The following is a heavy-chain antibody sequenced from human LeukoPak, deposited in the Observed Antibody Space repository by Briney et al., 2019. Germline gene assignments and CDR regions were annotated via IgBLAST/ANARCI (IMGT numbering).Heavy chain of an antibody. D-gene: IGHD2-2*01. Sequence: ASVKVSCKVSGYTFTDYYLHWVRQAPGQGFEWMGWINPNSGDTNYAQKFQGRVTMTRDTSISTAHMEMSRLRSDDTAVYYCARANFLYCSSTTCLFDYWGQGTLVTVSS. CDR2: INPNSGDT. CDR1: GYTFTDYY. J-gene: IGHJ4*02. CDR3: ARANFLYCSSTTCLFDY. V-gene: IGHV1-2*02.